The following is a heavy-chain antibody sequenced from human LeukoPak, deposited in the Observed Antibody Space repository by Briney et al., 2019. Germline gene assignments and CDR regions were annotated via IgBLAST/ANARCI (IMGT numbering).Heavy chain of an antibody. J-gene: IGHJ6*02. CDR3: ASMGYWNYDYYYYGMDV. D-gene: IGHD1-7*01. V-gene: IGHV1-2*02. CDR2: INPNSGGT. CDR1: GYTFTGYY. Sequence: ASVKVSCKASGYTFTGYYMHWVRQAPGQGLEWMGWINPNSGGTNYAQKFQGRVTMTRDTSISTAYMELSRLRSDDTAVYYCASMGYWNYDYYYYGMDVWGQGTTVTVSS.